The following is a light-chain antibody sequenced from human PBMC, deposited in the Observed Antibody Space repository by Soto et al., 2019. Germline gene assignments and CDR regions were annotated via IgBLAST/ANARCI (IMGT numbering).Light chain of an antibody. Sequence: AIRMTQSPSSFSASTGDRVTITCRASQGISSYLAWYQQKPGKAPKLLIYAASTLQSGVPSRFSGSGSGTVFTLTISCLQSEDFATYYCQQYYSYPSFGQGTRLEIK. CDR1: QGISSY. J-gene: IGKJ5*01. V-gene: IGKV1-8*01. CDR3: QQYYSYPS. CDR2: AAS.